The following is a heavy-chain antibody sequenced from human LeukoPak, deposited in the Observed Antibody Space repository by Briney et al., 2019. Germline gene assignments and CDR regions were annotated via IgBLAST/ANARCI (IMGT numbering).Heavy chain of an antibody. CDR1: GYTFTSYG. D-gene: IGHD5-12*01. CDR3: ARAAATPLYNWFDP. Sequence: ASVKVSCKASGYTFTSYGISWVRQAPGQGLEWMGWISAYNGNTNYAQKLQGRVTMTTDTSTSTAYMELRSLRSDGTAVYYCARAAATPLYNWFDPWGQGTLVTVSS. V-gene: IGHV1-18*01. J-gene: IGHJ5*02. CDR2: ISAYNGNT.